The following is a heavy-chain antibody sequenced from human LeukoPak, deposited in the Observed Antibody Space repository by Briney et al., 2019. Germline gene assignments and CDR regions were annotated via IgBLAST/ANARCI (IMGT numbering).Heavy chain of an antibody. J-gene: IGHJ6*01. Sequence: ASVQVSCKAAGYPFTSYAMHWVRQAPGQRLEWMGWINAGNGNTKYSQKFQGRVTITRDTSASTAYMELSSLRSEDTSVYYCAGKRKPDYDGMDVWGKGATVSASS. CDR3: AGKRKPDYDGMDV. CDR2: INAGNGNT. D-gene: IGHD4-23*01. V-gene: IGHV1-3*01. CDR1: GYPFTSYA.